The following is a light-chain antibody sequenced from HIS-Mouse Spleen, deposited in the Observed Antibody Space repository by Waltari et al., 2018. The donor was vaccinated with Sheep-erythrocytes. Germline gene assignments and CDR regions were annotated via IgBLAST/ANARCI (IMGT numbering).Light chain of an antibody. CDR3: CSYAGSYTWV. CDR1: SSDVGGYNY. Sequence: QSALTQPRSVSGSPGQSVTISCTGTSSDVGGYNYVSWYQQHPGKAPKPMIYDVRKRPSGVPDRFSGVKSGNTASLTISVLQAEDEADYYCCSYAGSYTWVFGGGTKLTVL. J-gene: IGLJ3*02. CDR2: DVR. V-gene: IGLV2-11*01.